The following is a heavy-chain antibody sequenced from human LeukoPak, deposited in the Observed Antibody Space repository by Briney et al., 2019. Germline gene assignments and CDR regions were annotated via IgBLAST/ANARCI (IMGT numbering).Heavy chain of an antibody. CDR3: AREMVVPAATTYYYYGMDV. Sequence: GGSLRLSCAASGFTFSSYEMNWVRQAPGKGLEWVSYISSSGSTIYYADSVKGRFTISRDNAKNSLYLQMNSLGAEDTAVYYCAREMVVPAATTYYYYGMDVWGQGTTVTVSS. CDR2: ISSSGSTI. J-gene: IGHJ6*02. D-gene: IGHD2-2*01. CDR1: GFTFSSYE. V-gene: IGHV3-48*03.